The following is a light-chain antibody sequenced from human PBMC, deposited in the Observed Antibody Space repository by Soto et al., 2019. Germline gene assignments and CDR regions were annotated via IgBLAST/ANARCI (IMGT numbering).Light chain of an antibody. Sequence: EIVLTQSPATLSVSPWERVTLSCRASQSVDINLAWYQQKPGQAPRLLIYGASTRATGIPARFSGSGSGTEFTLTISSLQSEDFAVYYCQQFHNWPPINFGQGTRLEIK. V-gene: IGKV3-15*01. CDR2: GAS. J-gene: IGKJ5*01. CDR1: QSVDIN. CDR3: QQFHNWPPIN.